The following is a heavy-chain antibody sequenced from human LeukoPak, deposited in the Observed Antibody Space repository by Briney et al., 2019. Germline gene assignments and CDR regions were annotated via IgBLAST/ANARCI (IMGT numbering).Heavy chain of an antibody. Sequence: PGGSLRLSCAASGFTFSSYAMLWVRQAPGKGLEWVAAISGSGGSTYYADSVKGRFTISRDNSKNTLYLQMYSLRAEDTAVYYCAKEISYGVDSPDYWGQGTLVTVSS. CDR2: ISGSGGST. V-gene: IGHV3-23*01. CDR1: GFTFSSYA. CDR3: AKEISYGVDSPDY. D-gene: IGHD4-17*01. J-gene: IGHJ4*02.